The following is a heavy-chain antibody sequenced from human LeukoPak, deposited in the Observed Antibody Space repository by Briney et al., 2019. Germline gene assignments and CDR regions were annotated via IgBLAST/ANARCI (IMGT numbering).Heavy chain of an antibody. Sequence: SETLSLTCTVSGGSISSSTYYWGWIRQPPGKGLEWIGSIYYSGNTYFNPSLKSRVTISVATSKSQFSLKLSSVTAADTAVYYCASYISTPCRRNMDCWGQGTLVTVSS. V-gene: IGHV4-39*01. CDR3: ASYISTPCRRNMDC. CDR1: GGSISSSTYY. CDR2: IYYSGNT. J-gene: IGHJ4*02. D-gene: IGHD1/OR15-1a*01.